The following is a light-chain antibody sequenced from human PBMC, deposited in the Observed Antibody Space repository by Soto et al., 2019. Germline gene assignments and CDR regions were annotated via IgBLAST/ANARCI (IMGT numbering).Light chain of an antibody. CDR2: FDD. CDR3: ASWDDSLGGPL. J-gene: IGLJ3*02. CDR1: SSNIGNNA. Sequence: QSMLTQPPSLSAAPGQRVTISCSGSSSNIGNNAVNLYQQLPGKAPKLLIHFDDRVPSGVSDRFSGSKSGTSASLAISGLQSEDEADYYCASWDDSLGGPLFGGGTKLTVL. V-gene: IGLV1-36*01.